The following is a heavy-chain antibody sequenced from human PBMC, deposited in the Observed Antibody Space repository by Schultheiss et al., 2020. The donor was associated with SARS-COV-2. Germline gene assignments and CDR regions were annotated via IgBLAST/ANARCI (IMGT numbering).Heavy chain of an antibody. D-gene: IGHD4-17*01. Sequence: SETLSLTCTVSGGSVSSGSYYWSWIRQPPGKGLEWIGYIYNSGNTNYNPSLKSRVTISVDTSKNQFSLKLSSVTAADTAVYYCASSSDDYGDYEVPYVWGKGTTVTVSS. CDR1: GGSVSSGSYY. CDR2: IYNSGNT. V-gene: IGHV4-61*01. J-gene: IGHJ6*04. CDR3: ASSSDDYGDYEVPYV.